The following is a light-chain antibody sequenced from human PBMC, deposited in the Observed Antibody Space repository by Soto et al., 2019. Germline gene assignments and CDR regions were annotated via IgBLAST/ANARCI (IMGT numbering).Light chain of an antibody. V-gene: IGKV3-11*01. CDR1: QSISSH. J-gene: IGKJ4*01. CDR2: DAS. CDR3: QQRNDGLT. Sequence: EIVLTQSTATLSLSPGDRATLSCRASQSISSHLAWYQQRPVHVVRLLIYDASHRATGIPVRFSGSGSGTDFTLTINNLEPEDFAVYFCQQRNDGLTFGGGTKVDIK.